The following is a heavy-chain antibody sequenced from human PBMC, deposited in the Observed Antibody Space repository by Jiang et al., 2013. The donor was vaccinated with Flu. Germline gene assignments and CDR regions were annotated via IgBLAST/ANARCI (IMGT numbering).Heavy chain of an antibody. CDR3: ARASPDYGDYQFDP. Sequence: QAPGQGLGWMGWINTNTGNPTYAQGFTGRFVFSLDTSVSTAYLQISSLKAEDTAVYYCARASPDYGDYQFDPWGQGTLVTVSS. CDR2: INTNTGNP. D-gene: IGHD4-17*01. J-gene: IGHJ5*02. V-gene: IGHV7-4-1*02.